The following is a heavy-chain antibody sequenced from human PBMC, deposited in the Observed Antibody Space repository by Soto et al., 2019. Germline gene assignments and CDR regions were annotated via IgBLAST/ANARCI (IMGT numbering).Heavy chain of an antibody. D-gene: IGHD6-6*01. J-gene: IGHJ5*02. Sequence: SGPTLVNTTLTLTLTVTFSGCSLSTSGVGVGWIRQPPGKALEWLALIYWNDDKRYSPSLKSRLTITKDTSKNQVVLTMTNMDPVDTATYYCAHRRTQARYFPPSPSDPWVQGTLVTVFS. CDR1: GCSLSTSGVG. V-gene: IGHV2-5*01. CDR2: IYWNDDK. CDR3: AHRRTQARYFPPSPSDP.